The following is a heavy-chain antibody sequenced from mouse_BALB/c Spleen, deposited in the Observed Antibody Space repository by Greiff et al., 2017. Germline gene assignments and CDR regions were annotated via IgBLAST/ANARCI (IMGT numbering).Heavy chain of an antibody. Sequence: QVQLQQSGAELVRPGSSVKISCKASGYAFSSYWMNWVKQRPGQGLEWIGQIYPGDGDTNYNGKFKGKATLTADKSSSTAYMQLSSLTSEDSAVYFCARGGTNYFYHRGQGTTLTVSS. D-gene: IGHD4-1*01. J-gene: IGHJ2*01. CDR1: GYAFSSYW. CDR2: IYPGDGDT. CDR3: ARGGTNYFYH. V-gene: IGHV1-80*01.